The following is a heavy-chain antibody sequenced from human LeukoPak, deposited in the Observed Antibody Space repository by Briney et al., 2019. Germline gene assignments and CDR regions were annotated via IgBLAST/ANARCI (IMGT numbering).Heavy chain of an antibody. D-gene: IGHD6-13*01. CDR3: ARVSIAAAEDY. CDR2: VSSSGFYI. CDR1: GFTFSSYS. Sequence: GGSLRLSCAASGFTFSSYSMNWVRQAPGKGLEWVSSVSSSGFYIYYADSVKGRFTISRDNAKNSLYLQMNSLRAEDTAVYYCARVSIAAAEDYWGQGTLVTVSS. J-gene: IGHJ4*02. V-gene: IGHV3-21*01.